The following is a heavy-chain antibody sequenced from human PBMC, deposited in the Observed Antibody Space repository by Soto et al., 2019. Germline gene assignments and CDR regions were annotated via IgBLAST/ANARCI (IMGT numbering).Heavy chain of an antibody. V-gene: IGHV1-69*02. CDR2: IIPILGIA. J-gene: IGHJ4*02. Sequence: QVQLVQSGAEVKKPGSSVKVSCKASGGTFSSYTISWVRQAPGQGLEWMGRIIPILGIANYAQKFQGRVTITADKSTSTAYMELSSLRSEDTAEYYCARSSDYYDSSGYRYYFDYWGQGTLVTVSS. CDR1: GGTFSSYT. D-gene: IGHD3-22*01. CDR3: ARSSDYYDSSGYRYYFDY.